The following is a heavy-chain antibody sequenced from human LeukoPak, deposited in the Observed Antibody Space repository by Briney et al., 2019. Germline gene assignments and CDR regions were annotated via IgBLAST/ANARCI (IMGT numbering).Heavy chain of an antibody. CDR3: AREGDYYDTSYYFDY. CDR2: IYYSGST. J-gene: IGHJ4*02. CDR1: GGSISSYY. Sequence: SETLSLTCTVSGGSISSYYWSWIRQPPGKGLEWIGYIYYSGSTNYNPSLKSRVTISVDTSKNQFSLKLSSVTAADTAVYYCAREGDYYDTSYYFDYWDQGTLVTVSS. V-gene: IGHV4-59*01. D-gene: IGHD3-22*01.